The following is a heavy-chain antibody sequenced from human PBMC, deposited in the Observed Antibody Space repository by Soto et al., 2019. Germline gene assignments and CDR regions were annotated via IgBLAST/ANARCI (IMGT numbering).Heavy chain of an antibody. CDR1: GFSVSDNH. V-gene: IGHV3-66*01. J-gene: IGHJ4*02. CDR3: ARDPPGNDGAFDY. CDR2: IYMSDST. D-gene: IGHD1-1*01. Sequence: GGSLRLSCAASGFSVSDNHMSWVRQAPGKGLEWVSLIYMSDSTYYADSVKGRFTISRDTSRNTLYLQMNSLRPEDTAVYYCARDPPGNDGAFDYWGQGILVTVSS.